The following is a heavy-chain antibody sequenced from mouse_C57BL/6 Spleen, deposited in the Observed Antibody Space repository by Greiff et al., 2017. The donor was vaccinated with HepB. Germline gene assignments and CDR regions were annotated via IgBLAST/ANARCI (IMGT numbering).Heavy chain of an antibody. D-gene: IGHD1-3*01. J-gene: IGHJ4*01. CDR2: IDPSDSYT. CDR1: GYTFTSYW. Sequence: QVQLQQSGAELVMPGASVKLSCKASGYTFTSYWMHWVKQRPGQGLEWIGEIDPSDSYTNYNQKFKGKSTLTVAKSYSTAYMQLSSLTSEDSAVYYCARSGNHDAMDYWGQGTSVTVSS. V-gene: IGHV1-69*01. CDR3: ARSGNHDAMDY.